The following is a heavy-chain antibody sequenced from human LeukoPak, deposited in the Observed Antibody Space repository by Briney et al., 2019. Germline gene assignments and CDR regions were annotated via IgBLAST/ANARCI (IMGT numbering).Heavy chain of an antibody. CDR3: ARRSEHSDWYFDL. D-gene: IGHD3-3*02. CDR2: IYHSGST. CDR1: GYSISSGYY. J-gene: IGHJ2*01. Sequence: PSETLSLTCAVAGYSISSGYYWGWIRQPPGKGLEWMGSIYHSGSTYYNPSLKRRATISVDTSKNQFSLKLSSVTAADTAVYYCARRSEHSDWYFDLWGRGTLVTVSS. V-gene: IGHV4-38-2*01.